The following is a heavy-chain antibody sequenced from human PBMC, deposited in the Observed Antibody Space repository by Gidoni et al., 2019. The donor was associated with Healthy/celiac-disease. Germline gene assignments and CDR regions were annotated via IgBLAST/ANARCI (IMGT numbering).Heavy chain of an antibody. V-gene: IGHV3-43*02. J-gene: IGHJ3*02. D-gene: IGHD2-15*01. CDR3: AKNRSGRRIVVVVAATSAFDAFDI. Sequence: EVQLVESGGGVVQPGGALRLSCAASGFTFDDYAMHWVRQAPGKGLEWVSLISGDGGSTYYADSVKGRFTISRDNSKNSLYLQMNSLRTEDTALYYCAKNRSGRRIVVVVAATSAFDAFDIWGQGTMVTVSS. CDR1: GFTFDDYA. CDR2: ISGDGGST.